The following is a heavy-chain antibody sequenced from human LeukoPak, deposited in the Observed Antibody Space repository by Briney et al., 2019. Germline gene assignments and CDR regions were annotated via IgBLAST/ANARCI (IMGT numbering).Heavy chain of an antibody. CDR3: ARVLEPAWFDP. Sequence: ASVKVSCKASGYTFTGYYMHWVRQAPGQGLEWMGWISAYNGNTNYAQKLQGRVTMTTDTSTSTAYMELRSLRSDDTAVYYCARVLEPAWFDPWGQGTLVTVSS. V-gene: IGHV1-18*04. CDR2: ISAYNGNT. J-gene: IGHJ5*02. CDR1: GYTFTGYY. D-gene: IGHD1-1*01.